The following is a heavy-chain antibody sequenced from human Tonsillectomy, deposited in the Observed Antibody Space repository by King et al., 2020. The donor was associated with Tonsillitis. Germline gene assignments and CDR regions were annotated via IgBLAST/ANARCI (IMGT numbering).Heavy chain of an antibody. CDR3: ARDLYYGMDV. Sequence: VQLVESGGGLVKPGGSLRLSCAASGFTFTDYRMNWVRQAPGKGLEWVSSISSGSSSIYYADSLRGRFTISRDNAKNSLYLQMNSLRPEDTAVYYCARDLYYGMDVWGQGTTVTVSS. CDR2: ISSGSSSI. V-gene: IGHV3-21*01. J-gene: IGHJ6*02. CDR1: GFTFTDYR.